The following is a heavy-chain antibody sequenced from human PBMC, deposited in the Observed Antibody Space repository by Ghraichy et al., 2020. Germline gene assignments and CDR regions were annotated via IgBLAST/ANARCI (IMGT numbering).Heavy chain of an antibody. Sequence: GGSLRLSCAASGFTFRNYAISWVRQAPGKGLEWVSAISGSGVNTYYEDSVQGRFTISRDNFKNTLYLQMNSLRSEDTAVYYCARDVRSCTTSNCHNWFDPWGQGALVTVSS. CDR3: ARDVRSCTTSNCHNWFDP. D-gene: IGHD2-2*01. CDR2: ISGSGVNT. CDR1: GFTFRNYA. V-gene: IGHV3-23*01. J-gene: IGHJ5*02.